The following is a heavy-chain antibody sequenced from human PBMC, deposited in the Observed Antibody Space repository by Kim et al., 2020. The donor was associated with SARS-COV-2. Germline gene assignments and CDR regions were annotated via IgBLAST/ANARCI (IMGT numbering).Heavy chain of an antibody. V-gene: IGHV4-38-2*02. CDR1: GFSISSGYY. D-gene: IGHD6-19*01. CDR3: AGLDSSGWYSFDY. CDR2: IYHSGRI. Sequence: SETLSLTCTVSGFSISSGYYWGWIRQPPGKGLEWIGIIYHSGRIYYNPSLKSRVTISVDTSKNQFSLKLSSLTAADTALYYCAGLDSSGWYSFDYWGQGT. J-gene: IGHJ4*02.